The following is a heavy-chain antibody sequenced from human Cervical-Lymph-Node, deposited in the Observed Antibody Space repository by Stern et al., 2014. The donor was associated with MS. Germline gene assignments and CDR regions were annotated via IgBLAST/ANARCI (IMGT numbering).Heavy chain of an antibody. CDR1: GFTFSSYG. CDR3: ARDSHSGAVAGSLDY. D-gene: IGHD6-19*01. CDR2: IWYDGSNK. J-gene: IGHJ4*02. V-gene: IGHV3-33*01. Sequence: VQLVQSGGGVVQPGRSLRLSCAASGFTFSSYGMHWVRQAPGKGLEWVAVIWYDGSNKYYADSVKGRFTISRDNSKNTLYLQMNSLRAEDTAVYYCARDSHSGAVAGSLDYWGQGTLVTVSS.